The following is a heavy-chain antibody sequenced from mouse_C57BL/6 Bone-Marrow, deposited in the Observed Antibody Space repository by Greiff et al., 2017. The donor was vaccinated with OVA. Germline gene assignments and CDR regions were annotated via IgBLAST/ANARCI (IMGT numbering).Heavy chain of an antibody. V-gene: IGHV5-4*03. J-gene: IGHJ3*01. CDR2: ISDGGSYT. CDR1: GFTFSSYA. D-gene: IGHD4-1*01. Sequence: EVKLQESGGGLVKPGGSLKLSCAASGFTFSSYAMSWVRQTPEKRLEWVATISDGGSYTYYPDNVKGRFTISRDNAKNNLYLQMSHLKSEDTAMYYCARAAWAWFAYWGQGTLVTVSA. CDR3: ARAAWAWFAY.